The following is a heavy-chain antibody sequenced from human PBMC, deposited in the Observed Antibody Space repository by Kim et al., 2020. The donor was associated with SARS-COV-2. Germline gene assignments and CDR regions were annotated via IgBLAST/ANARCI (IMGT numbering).Heavy chain of an antibody. CDR2: IVVGSGNT. Sequence: SVKVSCKASGVIFTTSSIQWVRQARGQRLEWIGWIVVGSGNTNYAQRLQERVTITRDMSTSTAYMELSSLRSEDTAVYYCAADQGGDLFGEAFDLWGQGTMVTVSS. CDR3: AADQGGDLFGEAFDL. CDR1: GVIFTTSS. D-gene: IGHD3-10*02. V-gene: IGHV1-58*02. J-gene: IGHJ3*01.